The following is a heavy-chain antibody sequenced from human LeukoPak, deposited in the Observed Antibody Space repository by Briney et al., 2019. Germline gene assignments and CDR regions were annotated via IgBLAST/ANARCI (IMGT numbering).Heavy chain of an antibody. CDR3: ARAASESYEDWFDP. CDR1: GFTFSSYW. J-gene: IGHJ5*02. V-gene: IGHV3-7*01. D-gene: IGHD3-3*01. Sequence: GGSLRLSCVVSGFTFSSYWMSWVRQAPGKGLEWVANIKQDGSEKYYVDSVKGRFTISRDNAKNSLYLQMHSLRAEDTAVYYCARAASESYEDWFDPWGQGTLVTVSS. CDR2: IKQDGSEK.